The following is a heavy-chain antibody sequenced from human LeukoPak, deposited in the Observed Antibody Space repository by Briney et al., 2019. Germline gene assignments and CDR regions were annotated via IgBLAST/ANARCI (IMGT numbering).Heavy chain of an antibody. D-gene: IGHD5-24*01. V-gene: IGHV3-23*01. CDR2: ISGSGSGGST. CDR1: GFTFSSSA. Sequence: AGGSLRLSCAASGFTFSSSAMSWVRQAPGKGVEWVSSISGSGSGGSTYYADSVKGRFTISRDNSKNTLYLQMNSLRAEDTAVYYCAKSGYNRFDYWGQGTLVTVSS. CDR3: AKSGYNRFDY. J-gene: IGHJ4*02.